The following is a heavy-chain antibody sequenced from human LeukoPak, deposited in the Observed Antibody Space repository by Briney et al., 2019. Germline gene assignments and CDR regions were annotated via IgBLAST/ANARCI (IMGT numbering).Heavy chain of an antibody. CDR1: GGSISSYY. CDR3: ASRDYYDSSGFDY. Sequence: SQTLSLTCTVSGGSISSYYWRWIRQHRGRRRRWIGYIYYSGSTNYNTSHKSRVTISVDTSKNQFSLKLTSVTAADTAVYYCASRDYYDSSGFDYWGQGTLVTVSS. V-gene: IGHV4-59*01. J-gene: IGHJ4*02. CDR2: IYYSGST. D-gene: IGHD3-22*01.